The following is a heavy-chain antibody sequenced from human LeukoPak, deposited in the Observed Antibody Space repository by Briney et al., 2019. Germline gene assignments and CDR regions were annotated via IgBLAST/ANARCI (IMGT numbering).Heavy chain of an antibody. CDR2: IYTSGST. D-gene: IGHD6-19*01. V-gene: IGHV4-61*02. CDR3: ARAGDSSGWTTFDY. Sequence: SQTLSLTCTVSGDSISSGNYYWSWIRQPAGKGLEWIGRIYTSGSTNYNPSLKSRVTISVDTSKNQFSLKLSSVTAADTAVYYCARAGDSSGWTTFDYWGQGTLVTVSS. J-gene: IGHJ4*02. CDR1: GDSISSGNYY.